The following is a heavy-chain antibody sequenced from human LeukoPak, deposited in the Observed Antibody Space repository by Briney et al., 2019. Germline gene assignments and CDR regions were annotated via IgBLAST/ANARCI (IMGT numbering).Heavy chain of an antibody. CDR1: GFTFSNYW. J-gene: IGHJ4*02. D-gene: IGHD6-13*01. CDR2: IDSDGSTT. Sequence: GGSLRLSCAASGFTFSNYWMHWVRQVPGKGPVWVSRIDSDGSTTNYADSVKGRFTISRDNSKNTLFLQMSSLRPEDTAVYYCAKDSSIAAACRLGFDYWGQGTLVTVSS. CDR3: AKDSSIAAACRLGFDY. V-gene: IGHV3-74*01.